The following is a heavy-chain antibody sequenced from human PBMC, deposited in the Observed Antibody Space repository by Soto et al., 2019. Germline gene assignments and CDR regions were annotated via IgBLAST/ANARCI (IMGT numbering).Heavy chain of an antibody. Sequence: EVQLVESGEGLVQPGGSLRLSCAASGFTFSSYAMQWVRQAPGKGLEYVSAISSSGDRTYYADSVKGRFTISRDNSKNMLYLRVGSPTVEYMAVYQGARGGVIVVPAAMMYFAYWGQGTVVTVSS. CDR1: GFTFSSYA. V-gene: IGHV3-64*02. CDR3: ARGGVIVVPAAMMYFAY. J-gene: IGHJ4*02. CDR2: ISSSGDRT. D-gene: IGHD2-2*01.